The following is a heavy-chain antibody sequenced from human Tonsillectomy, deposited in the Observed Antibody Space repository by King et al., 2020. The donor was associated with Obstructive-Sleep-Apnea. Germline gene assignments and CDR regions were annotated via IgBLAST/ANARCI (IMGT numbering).Heavy chain of an antibody. CDR3: ARGIRGAYYYDSSGTDY. D-gene: IGHD3-22*01. CDR2: INHSGST. J-gene: IGHJ4*02. Sequence: VQLQQWGAGLLKPSETLSLTCAVYGGSFSGYYWSWIRQPPGKGLEWIGEINHSGSTNYNPSLKNRVTISVDTSKNQFSLKLSSVTAADTAVYYCARGIRGAYYYDSSGTDYWGQGTLVTVSS. V-gene: IGHV4-34*01. CDR1: GGSFSGYY.